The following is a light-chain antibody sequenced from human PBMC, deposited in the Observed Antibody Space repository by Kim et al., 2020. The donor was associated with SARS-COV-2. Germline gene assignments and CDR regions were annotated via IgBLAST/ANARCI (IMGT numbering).Light chain of an antibody. CDR3: QQYNNWPLT. Sequence: VSPGERATLSCRASQSLSSDLAWYQQRPGQAPRLLIYDASTRATGIPARFSGSGSGTEFSLTISSLQSEDFEVYYCQQYNNWPLTFGGGTKVEIK. CDR1: QSLSSD. J-gene: IGKJ4*01. V-gene: IGKV3-15*01. CDR2: DAS.